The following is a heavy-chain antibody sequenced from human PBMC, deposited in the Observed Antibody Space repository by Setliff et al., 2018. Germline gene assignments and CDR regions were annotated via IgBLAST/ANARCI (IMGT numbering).Heavy chain of an antibody. CDR1: GYTFSGYY. CDR3: ARDQGHGITAAGPDF. V-gene: IGHV1-2*06. J-gene: IGHJ4*02. CDR2: INPNSGGT. Sequence: GASVKVSCKASGYTFSGYYMHWVRQAPGQGLEWMGRINPNSGGTNYAQKFQGRVTMTSDSSISTAYMELSGLRSDDTAVHFCARDQGHGITAAGPDFWGQGTLVTVSS. D-gene: IGHD6-13*01.